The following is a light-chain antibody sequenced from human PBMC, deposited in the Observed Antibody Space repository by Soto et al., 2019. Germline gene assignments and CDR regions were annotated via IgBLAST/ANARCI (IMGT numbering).Light chain of an antibody. CDR1: QGISSW. J-gene: IGKJ5*01. Sequence: DIQMPQSQSSVSASVGDRVTVTFLASQGISSWLAWYQKKPGEAPKLLIYAASSLQSGVPSRFSGSGSGADFTLTISSLQPEDCAIYFCQQANSFPITFGQGTRLEIK. V-gene: IGKV1-12*01. CDR3: QQANSFPIT. CDR2: AAS.